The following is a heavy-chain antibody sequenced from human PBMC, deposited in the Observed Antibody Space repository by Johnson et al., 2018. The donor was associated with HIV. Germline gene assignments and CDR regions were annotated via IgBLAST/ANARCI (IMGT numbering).Heavy chain of an antibody. J-gene: IGHJ3*02. CDR1: GFTFSNYA. CDR3: AKAWDPLDAFDI. CDR2: ILHDGFKK. D-gene: IGHD1-26*01. V-gene: IGHV3-30*04. Sequence: QVQLVESGGGVVQPGRSLRLSCEVSGFTFSNYALHWVRQAPGKGLEWVAIILHDGFKKYYADSVKGRFTISRDNSKNTLYLQMNSLRAEDTAGYYCAKAWDPLDAFDIWGQGTMVTVSS.